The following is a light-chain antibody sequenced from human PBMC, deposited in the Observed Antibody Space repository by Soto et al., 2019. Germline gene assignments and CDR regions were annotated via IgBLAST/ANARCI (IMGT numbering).Light chain of an antibody. CDR2: EVS. CDR1: SSVVGSYNL. CDR3: CSYAGSSTLV. J-gene: IGLJ1*01. Sequence: QSVLTQPASVSGSPGQSIAISFPGTSSVVGSYNLVSWYQQHPGKAPKLMIYEVSKRPSGVSNRFSGSKSGNTASLTISGLQAEDEADYYCCSYAGSSTLVFGTGTKVTVL. V-gene: IGLV2-23*02.